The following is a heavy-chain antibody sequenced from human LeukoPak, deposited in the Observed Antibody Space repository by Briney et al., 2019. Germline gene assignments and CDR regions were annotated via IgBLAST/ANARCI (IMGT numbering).Heavy chain of an antibody. D-gene: IGHD6-19*01. V-gene: IGHV4-59*01. CDR2: IYYSGST. CDR1: GGSISSYY. Sequence: KPSETLSLTCTVSGGSISSYYWSWIRQPPWKGLEWIGYIYYSGSTNYNPSLKSRVTISVDTSKNQFSLKLSSVTAADTAVYYCARDRSGYSSGWYHLGYWGQGTLVSVSS. CDR3: ARDRSGYSSGWYHLGY. J-gene: IGHJ4*02.